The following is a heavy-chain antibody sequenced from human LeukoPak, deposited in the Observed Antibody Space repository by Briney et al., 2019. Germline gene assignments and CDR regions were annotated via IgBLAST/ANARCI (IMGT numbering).Heavy chain of an antibody. D-gene: IGHD5-12*01. CDR2: IYSGGST. CDR3: AATLVDIVATTVYYYGMDV. V-gene: IGHV3-53*01. Sequence: GGSLRLSCAASGFTVSSNYMSWVRQAPGKGLEWVSVIYSGGSTYHADSVKGRFTISRDNSKNTLYLQMNSLRAEDTAVYYCAATLVDIVATTVYYYGMDVWGQGTTVTVSS. J-gene: IGHJ6*02. CDR1: GFTVSSNY.